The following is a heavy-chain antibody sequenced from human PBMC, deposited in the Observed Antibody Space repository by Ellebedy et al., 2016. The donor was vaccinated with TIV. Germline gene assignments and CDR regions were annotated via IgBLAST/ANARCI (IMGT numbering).Heavy chain of an antibody. J-gene: IGHJ2*01. Sequence: MPSETLSLTCTVSGGSLTNHFWSWIRQPPGKGLEWIASIYYSGTTNYNPSLKSRVTFSVDTSMNQISLTLMTSVSAADTAVYYCARVAITAAVGGGFFDLWGRGALVTVSS. CDR2: IYYSGTT. CDR3: ARVAITAAVGGGFFDL. D-gene: IGHD6-13*01. CDR1: GGSLTNHF. V-gene: IGHV4-59*11.